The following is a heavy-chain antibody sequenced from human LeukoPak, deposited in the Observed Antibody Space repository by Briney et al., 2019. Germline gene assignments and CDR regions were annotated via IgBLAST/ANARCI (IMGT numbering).Heavy chain of an antibody. D-gene: IGHD1-26*01. CDR3: AREGSSGY. J-gene: IGHJ4*02. Sequence: RASVKVSCKASGYTFTASNIHWVRQAPGQGLEWMGWISPNNGATTYAQNFQGRVIMTRDTSISTAYIELSRLTSDDTAVYFCAREGSSGYWGQGTLVTVSS. CDR1: GYTFTASN. CDR2: ISPNNGAT. V-gene: IGHV1-2*02.